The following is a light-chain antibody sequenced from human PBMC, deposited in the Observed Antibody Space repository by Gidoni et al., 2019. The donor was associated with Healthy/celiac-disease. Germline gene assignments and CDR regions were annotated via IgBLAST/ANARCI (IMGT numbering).Light chain of an antibody. CDR3: QQYYSTFACS. V-gene: IGKV4-1*01. CDR1: QSVLYSSNNKNY. CDR2: WAS. Sequence: DLVMTQSPDSLAVSLGERATINCKSSQSVLYSSNNKNYLAWYQQKPGQPPKLLIYWASTRESGVPDRFSGSGSGTDFTLTISSLQAEDVAVYYCQQYYSTFACSFGQGTKLEIK. J-gene: IGKJ2*04.